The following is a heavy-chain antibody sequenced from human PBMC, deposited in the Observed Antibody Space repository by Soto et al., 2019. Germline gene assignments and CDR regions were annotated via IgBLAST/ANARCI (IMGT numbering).Heavy chain of an antibody. CDR1: GFTFSSFG. J-gene: IGHJ4*02. CDR2: ASSDGSYK. Sequence: QVQLVESGGGVVQPGRSLRLSCAASGFTFSSFGMHWVRQAPVKGLEWVAVASSDGSYKYYADSVKGRFTISRDNSKNKLYLQMNSLRAEDTAVYYCAKERSVVATTPDFDYWGQGTLVTVSS. D-gene: IGHD5-12*01. CDR3: AKERSVVATTPDFDY. V-gene: IGHV3-30*18.